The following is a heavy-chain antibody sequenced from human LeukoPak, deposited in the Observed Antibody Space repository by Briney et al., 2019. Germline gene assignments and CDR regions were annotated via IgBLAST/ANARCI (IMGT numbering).Heavy chain of an antibody. CDR2: IKYDGTYT. CDR1: GFAFRNYY. CDR3: TRDEGATVATYRFDF. J-gene: IGHJ4*02. Sequence: GGSVRLSCEASGFAFRNYYMSWVRQAPGKGLEWLANIKYDGTYTNYKDSVKGRLTLSRDNAKNSVYLQMNSLRAEDTAVYYCTRDEGATVATYRFDFWGRGTLVTVSS. V-gene: IGHV3-7*01. D-gene: IGHD4-23*01.